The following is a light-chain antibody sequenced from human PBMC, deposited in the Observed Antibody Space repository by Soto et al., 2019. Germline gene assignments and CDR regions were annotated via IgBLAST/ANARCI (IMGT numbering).Light chain of an antibody. CDR1: QSISSW. V-gene: IGKV1-5*03. CDR2: KAS. J-gene: IGKJ1*01. CDR3: QQYNSYWT. Sequence: DIQMTQSPSTMSASVGDRVTITCRASQSISSWLAWYQQKPGKAPKLLIYKASSLESGAPSRFSGSGSGTEFTLPISSLQPDDFATDYCQQYNSYWTFGQGTKVEIK.